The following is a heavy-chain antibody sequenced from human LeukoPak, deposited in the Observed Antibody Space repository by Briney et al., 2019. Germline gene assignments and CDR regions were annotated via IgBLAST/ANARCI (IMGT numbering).Heavy chain of an antibody. CDR2: INSDGSST. J-gene: IGHJ5*02. V-gene: IGHV3-74*01. Sequence: GGSLRLSCAASGFTFSSYWMHWVRQAPGKGLVWVSRINSDGSSTSYADSVKGRFTISRDNAKNTLYLQMNSLRAEDTAVHYCARDRKVVPAAIRAENWFDPWGQGTLVTVSS. CDR1: GFTFSSYW. CDR3: ARDRKVVPAAIRAENWFDP. D-gene: IGHD2-2*02.